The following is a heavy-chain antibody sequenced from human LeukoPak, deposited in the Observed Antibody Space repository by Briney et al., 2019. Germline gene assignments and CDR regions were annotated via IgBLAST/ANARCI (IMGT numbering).Heavy chain of an antibody. V-gene: IGHV3-7*03. CDR1: GFTFSNYW. D-gene: IGHD2-15*01. Sequence: GGSLRLSCAASGFTFSNYWMSWVRQAPGKGLEWVANIKQDGSEKYYVDSVKGRFTISRDNAKNSLYLQMNSLRAEDTAVYYCARSKLRDAFDIWGQGTMVTVSS. J-gene: IGHJ3*02. CDR3: ARSKLRDAFDI. CDR2: IKQDGSEK.